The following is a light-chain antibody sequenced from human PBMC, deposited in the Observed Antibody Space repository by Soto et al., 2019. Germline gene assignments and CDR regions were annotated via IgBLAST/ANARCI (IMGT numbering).Light chain of an antibody. CDR3: QQAASLPQT. J-gene: IGKJ3*01. CDR2: DAF. CDR1: QDITNY. V-gene: IGKV1-33*01. Sequence: DIQMPQSPSSLSASIGDNVTMTCQASQDITNYLNWYQQKAGKPPKLLIFDAFSLEEGVPSRFSGSGSGTDFTLSITSLRPEDLGTYYCQQAASLPQTFGPGTTVHVK.